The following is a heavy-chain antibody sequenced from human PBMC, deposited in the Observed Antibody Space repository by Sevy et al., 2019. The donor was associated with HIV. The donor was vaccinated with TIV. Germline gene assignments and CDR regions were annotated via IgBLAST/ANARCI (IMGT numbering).Heavy chain of an antibody. CDR1: GYTFTSYA. CDR3: ARDYGGIRWYLFLGMDV. CDR2: ININTGNP. Sequence: ASVKVSCKASGYTFTSYAMNWVRHAPGQGLEWMGWININTGNPTYAQGFTGRFVFSLDTSVSTAYLQISSLKAEDTAVYYCARDYGGIRWYLFLGMDVWGQGTTVTVSS. D-gene: IGHD6-13*01. V-gene: IGHV7-4-1*02. J-gene: IGHJ6*02.